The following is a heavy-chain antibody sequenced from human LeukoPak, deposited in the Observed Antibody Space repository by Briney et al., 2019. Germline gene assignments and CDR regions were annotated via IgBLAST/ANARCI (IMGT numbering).Heavy chain of an antibody. V-gene: IGHV3-23*01. CDR2: ISGSGGST. Sequence: PGGSLRLSCAASGFTFSSYAMSWVRQAPGKGLEWVSAISGSGGSTYYADSVKGRFTISRDNSKNTLYLQMNSLRAEDTAVYYRVKAARPGGYYYYGMDVWGQGTTVTVSS. CDR3: VKAARPGGYYYYGMDV. J-gene: IGHJ6*02. D-gene: IGHD6-6*01. CDR1: GFTFSSYA.